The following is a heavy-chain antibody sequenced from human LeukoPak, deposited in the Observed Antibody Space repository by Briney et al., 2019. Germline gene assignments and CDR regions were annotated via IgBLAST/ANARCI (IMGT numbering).Heavy chain of an antibody. CDR3: ARGRAGIAAAGFDY. CDR1: GFTFSMSS. CDR2: ISFDGANK. V-gene: IGHV3-30*04. J-gene: IGHJ4*02. Sequence: GGSLRLSCATSGFTFSMSSMHWVRLAPGEGLEWLAGISFDGANKFSGDSVKGRFSISRDNSKNTLYLQMNSLGFDDTAVYFCARGRAGIAAAGFDYWGQGTLVTVSS. D-gene: IGHD6-13*01.